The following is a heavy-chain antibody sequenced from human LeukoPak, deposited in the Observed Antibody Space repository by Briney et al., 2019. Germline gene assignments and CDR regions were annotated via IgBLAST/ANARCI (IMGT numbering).Heavy chain of an antibody. CDR3: ARAPRSRHVVPAGVIDY. J-gene: IGHJ4*02. CDR2: ISSSSSYI. D-gene: IGHD2-2*01. CDR1: GFTFSSYS. Sequence: GGSLRLSCAASGFTFSSYSMNWVRQAPGKGLKWVSSISSSSSYIYYADSVKGRITISRDNAKNSLYLQMNSLRAEDTAVYYCARAPRSRHVVPAGVIDYWGLGTLITVSS. V-gene: IGHV3-21*01.